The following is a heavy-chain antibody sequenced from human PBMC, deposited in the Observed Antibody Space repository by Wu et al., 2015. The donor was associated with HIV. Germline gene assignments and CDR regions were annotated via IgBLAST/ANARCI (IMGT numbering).Heavy chain of an antibody. V-gene: IGHV1-2*02. D-gene: IGHD3-9*01. CDR3: ARGPYDILTGRRKGNNYYYYGMDV. CDR1: GYTFTGYY. Sequence: QVQLVQSGAEVKKPGASVKVSCKASGYTFTGYYMHWVRQAPGQGLEWMGWINPNSGGTNYAQKFQGRVTMTRDTSISTAYMELSRLRSDDTAVYYCARGPYDILTGRRKGNNYYYYGMDVWGQGTTVTVSS. J-gene: IGHJ6*02. CDR2: INPNSGGT.